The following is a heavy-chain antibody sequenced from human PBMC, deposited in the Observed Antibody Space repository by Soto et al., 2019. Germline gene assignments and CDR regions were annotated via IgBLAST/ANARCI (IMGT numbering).Heavy chain of an antibody. CDR2: IGTSGITT. J-gene: IGHJ6*02. D-gene: IGHD2-2*01. CDR3: AKVYQNDNRCGLDV. CDR1: GFTFSAYG. V-gene: IGHV3-23*01. Sequence: GESLKISCAASGFTFSAYGMTWVRQAPGKGLEWVSYIGTSGITTYYADSVKGRFTLSRDNSKNTLYLQMNSLRAEDTALYFCAKVYQNDNRCGLDVWGQGTAVTVSS.